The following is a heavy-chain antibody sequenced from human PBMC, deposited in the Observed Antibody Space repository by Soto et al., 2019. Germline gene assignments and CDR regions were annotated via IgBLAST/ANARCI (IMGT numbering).Heavy chain of an antibody. V-gene: IGHV1-18*01. D-gene: IGHD1-26*01. CDR3: ARGTWELWYY. CDR2: LSAYIGNT. Sequence: QVQLVQSGAEVTKPGASVTVSCKASGYPFNSYGISWVRQAPGQGLEWMGWLSAYIGNTNYAQKPQGRVTMTTGTSTRTAYMELRSLRSGDTAVYYCARGTWELWYYWGQGTLGTVSS. CDR1: GYPFNSYG. J-gene: IGHJ4*02.